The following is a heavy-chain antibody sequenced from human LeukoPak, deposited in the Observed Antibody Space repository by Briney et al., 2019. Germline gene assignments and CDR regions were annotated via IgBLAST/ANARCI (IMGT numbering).Heavy chain of an antibody. Sequence: SSETLSLTCAVSGGSISSYYWSWIRQPPGKGLEWIGYIYYSGSTNYNPSLKSRVTISVDTSKNQFSLKLSSVTAADTAVYYCARTHYDFWSMDVWGQGTTVTVSS. D-gene: IGHD3-3*01. V-gene: IGHV4-59*01. CDR3: ARTHYDFWSMDV. J-gene: IGHJ6*02. CDR1: GGSISSYY. CDR2: IYYSGST.